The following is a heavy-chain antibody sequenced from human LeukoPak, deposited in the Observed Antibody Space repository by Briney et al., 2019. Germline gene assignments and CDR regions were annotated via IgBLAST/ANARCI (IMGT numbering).Heavy chain of an antibody. V-gene: IGHV4-39*07. D-gene: IGHD1-14*01. CDR1: GGTVTSSTYF. CDR2: ISYSGAT. Sequence: SETLSLTCTLSGGTVTSSTYFWGWIRQPPGKGLEWIGSISYSGATYYNPSLKRRISMSVHTSKNQFSLKLSSVTAADTAVYYCARDGFYYHYYMDVWGEGTTVTVSS. J-gene: IGHJ6*03. CDR3: ARDGFYYHYYMDV.